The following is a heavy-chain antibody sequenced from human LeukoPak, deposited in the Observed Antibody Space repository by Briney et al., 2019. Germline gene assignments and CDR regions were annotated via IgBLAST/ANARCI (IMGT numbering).Heavy chain of an antibody. CDR2: IYTSGSN. Sequence: PSETLSLTCTVSGGSISSGSYYWSWIRQPAGKGLEWIGHIYTSGSNNYNPSLKSRVTISVDTSKNQFSLKLSSVTAADTAVYYCAGAIYNWNYMRYWGQGTLVTVSS. J-gene: IGHJ4*02. CDR1: GGSISSGSYY. D-gene: IGHD1-7*01. CDR3: AGAIYNWNYMRY. V-gene: IGHV4-61*09.